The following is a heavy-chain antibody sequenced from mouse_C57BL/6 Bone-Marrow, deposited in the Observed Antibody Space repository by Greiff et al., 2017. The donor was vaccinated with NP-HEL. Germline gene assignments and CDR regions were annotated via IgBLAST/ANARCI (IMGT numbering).Heavy chain of an antibody. CDR2: IDPENGDT. Sequence: EVKLMESGAELVRPGASVKLSCTASGFNIKDDYMHWVKQRPEQGLEWIGWIDPENGDTEYASKFQGKATITADTSSNTAYLQLSSLTSEDTAVYYCTTGGYYDFDYWGQGTTLTVFS. CDR3: TTGGYYDFDY. J-gene: IGHJ2*01. V-gene: IGHV14-4*01. CDR1: GFNIKDDY. D-gene: IGHD2-4*01.